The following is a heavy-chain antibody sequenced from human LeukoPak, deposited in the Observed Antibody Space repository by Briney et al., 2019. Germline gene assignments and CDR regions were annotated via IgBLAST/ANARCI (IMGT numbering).Heavy chain of an antibody. V-gene: IGHV3-48*01. J-gene: IGHJ4*02. CDR1: GFTFSSYS. Sequence: GGSLRLSCAASGFTFSSYSMNWVRQAPGKGLEWASYIGPSSIPISYADSVRGRFTISRDNAKNSLYLEMNSLRAEHTAVYYCVRDSTYAFDNWGQGTLVTVSS. CDR3: VRDSTYAFDN. CDR2: IGPSSIPI.